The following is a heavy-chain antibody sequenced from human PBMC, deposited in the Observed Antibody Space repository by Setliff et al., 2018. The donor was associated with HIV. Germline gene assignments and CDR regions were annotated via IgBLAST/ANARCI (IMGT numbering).Heavy chain of an antibody. CDR3: ARDVPWGDYYYYMDV. Sequence: PSETLSLTCTVSGGPISSYYWSWIRQPAGKGLEWIGHIYTSGSTNYNPSLKSRVTMSVDTSKNQFSLKLSSVTAADTAVYYCARDVPWGDYYYYMDVWGKGTTVTVSS. V-gene: IGHV4-4*07. D-gene: IGHD3-16*01. CDR2: IYTSGST. CDR1: GGPISSYY. J-gene: IGHJ6*03.